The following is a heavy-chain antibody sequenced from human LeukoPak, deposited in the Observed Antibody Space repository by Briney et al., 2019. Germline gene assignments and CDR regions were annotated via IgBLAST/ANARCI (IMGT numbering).Heavy chain of an antibody. Sequence: GTSLRLSCVASGFTFHDHGMDWVRQAPGKGLEWGAVIAADGGVKHYADSVQGRFILSRDNSKNTLFLQMNSLSVEDTAVYYCAREATWGQWYFDHWGQGTPVTVSS. CDR3: AREATWGQWYFDH. CDR1: GFTFHDHG. D-gene: IGHD6-19*01. V-gene: IGHV3-30*03. CDR2: IAADGGVK. J-gene: IGHJ4*02.